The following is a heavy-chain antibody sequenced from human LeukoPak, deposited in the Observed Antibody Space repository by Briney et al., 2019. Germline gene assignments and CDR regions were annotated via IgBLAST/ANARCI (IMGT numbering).Heavy chain of an antibody. Sequence: SETLSLTCAVYGGSFSGYYWSLIRQPPGKGLEWIGEINHSGSTNYNPSLRSRVTISVDTSKNQFSLKLSSVTAADTAVYYCATTATLNHWGGRAFDIWGQGTMVTVSS. CDR3: ATTATLNHWGGRAFDI. J-gene: IGHJ3*02. D-gene: IGHD7-27*01. CDR1: GGSFSGYY. V-gene: IGHV4-34*01. CDR2: INHSGST.